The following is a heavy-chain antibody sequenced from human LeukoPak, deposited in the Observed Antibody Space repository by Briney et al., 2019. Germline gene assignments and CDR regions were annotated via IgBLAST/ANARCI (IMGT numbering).Heavy chain of an antibody. J-gene: IGHJ5*02. V-gene: IGHV1-2*02. CDR3: AGGGHGFCCGGSWFLFGP. Sequence: GASVKVSCKASGYTFTGYYMHWVRQAPGQGLEWMGWINPNSGGTNYAQKSQGRVTMTRDTSISTAYMEPSRLRSDDTAGYYCAGGGHGFCCGGSWFLFGPWGQGTLVTVSS. CDR2: INPNSGGT. CDR1: GYTFTGYY. D-gene: IGHD2-15*01.